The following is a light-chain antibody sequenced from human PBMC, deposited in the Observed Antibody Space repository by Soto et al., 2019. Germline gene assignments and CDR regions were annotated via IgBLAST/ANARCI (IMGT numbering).Light chain of an antibody. V-gene: IGLV2-14*01. CDR1: SSDVGGYND. CDR3: SSYTDSSNYV. CDR2: QVT. J-gene: IGLJ1*01. Sequence: QSALTQPASVSGSPGQSIPISCTGTSSDVGGYNDVSWYQQQPGKAPKLMIYQVTNRPSGVSNRFSGSRSSNTASLTISCLQSEDEADYYFSSYTDSSNYVFGTGTKLTVL.